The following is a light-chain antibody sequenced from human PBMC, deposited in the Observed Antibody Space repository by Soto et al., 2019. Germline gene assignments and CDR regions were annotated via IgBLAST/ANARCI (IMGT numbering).Light chain of an antibody. CDR2: AAS. CDR1: XSVSSRY. V-gene: IGKV3-20*01. CDR3: QQYDSSLYT. Sequence: EIVLTXXXXXXXXSPGXXATXXXXXXXSVSSRYLAWYQQKPGQAPRLLIYAASSRATGIPDRFSGSGSGTDFTLTISRLEPEDFAVYYCQQYDSSLYTFGQGTKLEIK. J-gene: IGKJ2*01.